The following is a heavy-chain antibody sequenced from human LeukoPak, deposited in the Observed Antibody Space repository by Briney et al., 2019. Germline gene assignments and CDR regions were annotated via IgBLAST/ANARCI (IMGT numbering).Heavy chain of an antibody. V-gene: IGHV3-7*03. CDR3: AKDLITMIVVDVDY. CDR1: GFTFSSYW. Sequence: PGGSLRLSCAASGFTFSSYWMSWVRQAPGKGLEWVANIKQDGSEEYYVGSVKGRFTISRDNAKNSLYLQMNSLRAEDTAVYYCAKDLITMIVVDVDYWGQGTLVTVSS. D-gene: IGHD3-22*01. J-gene: IGHJ4*02. CDR2: IKQDGSEE.